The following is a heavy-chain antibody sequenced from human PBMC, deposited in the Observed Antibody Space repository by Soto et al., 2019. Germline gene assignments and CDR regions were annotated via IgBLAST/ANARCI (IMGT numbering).Heavy chain of an antibody. J-gene: IGHJ4*02. CDR1: VGSISSYY. CDR3: ATGYTGGTFDY. Sequence: PLETLSLTCTVSVGSISSYYWSWIRQPAGKGLEWIGYVHYSGSTNYNASLKSRVTISVDTSKNQFSLKLNSVTAADTAVYYCATGYTGGTFDYWGQGTLVTVSS. V-gene: IGHV4-59*01. CDR2: VHYSGST. D-gene: IGHD5-12*01.